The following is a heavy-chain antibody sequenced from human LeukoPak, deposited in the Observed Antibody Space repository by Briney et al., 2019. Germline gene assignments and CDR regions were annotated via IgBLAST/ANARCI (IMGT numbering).Heavy chain of an antibody. J-gene: IGHJ4*02. CDR1: GFTFSSYW. Sequence: PGGSLRLSCAASGFTFSSYWMHWVRQAPGKGLVWVSRINSDGSSTSYADSVKGRFTISRDNAKNTLYLQMNSLGAEDTAVYYCARDRYSRGHFDYWGQGTLVTVSS. CDR2: INSDGSST. CDR3: ARDRYSRGHFDY. V-gene: IGHV3-74*01. D-gene: IGHD2-15*01.